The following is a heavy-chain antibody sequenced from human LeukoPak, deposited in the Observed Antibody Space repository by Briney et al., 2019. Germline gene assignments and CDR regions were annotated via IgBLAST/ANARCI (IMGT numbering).Heavy chain of an antibody. Sequence: PGGSLRLSCAAAGFTFSNYWMNWVRQAPGKGLEWVAVISYDGSNKYYADSVKGRLTISRDNSKNTLYLQMNSLRAEDTAVYYCAAIAAADTIDYWGQGTLVTVSS. CDR1: GFTFSNYW. D-gene: IGHD6-13*01. J-gene: IGHJ4*02. CDR2: ISYDGSNK. V-gene: IGHV3-30-3*01. CDR3: AAIAAADTIDY.